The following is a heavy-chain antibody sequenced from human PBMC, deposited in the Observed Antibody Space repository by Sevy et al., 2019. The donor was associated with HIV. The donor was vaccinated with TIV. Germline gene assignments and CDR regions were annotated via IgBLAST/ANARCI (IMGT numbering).Heavy chain of an antibody. CDR1: GFTFSSYA. Sequence: GGSLRLSCTASGFTFSSYAMNWVRQAPGKGLEWVSTIFRSGDDTYYADSVKGRFTISRDNSRNTLYLQMNSLRAEDTDVYYCAGARYDSSGSFDAFDIWGQGTMVTVSS. J-gene: IGHJ3*02. CDR3: AGARYDSSGSFDAFDI. V-gene: IGHV3-23*01. CDR2: IFRSGDDT. D-gene: IGHD3-22*01.